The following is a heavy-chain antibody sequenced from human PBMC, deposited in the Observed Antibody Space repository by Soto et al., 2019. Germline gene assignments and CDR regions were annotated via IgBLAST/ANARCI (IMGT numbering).Heavy chain of an antibody. CDR3: ARGNVYSSSWYAYFDP. Sequence: ASVKVSCKASGYTFTGYYMHWVRQAPGQGLEWMGWINPNSGGTNYAQKFQGWVTMTRDTSISTAYMELSRLRSDDTAVYYCARGNVYSSSWYAYFDPWGRGTLVTVSS. CDR2: INPNSGGT. D-gene: IGHD6-13*01. J-gene: IGHJ5*02. V-gene: IGHV1-2*04. CDR1: GYTFTGYY.